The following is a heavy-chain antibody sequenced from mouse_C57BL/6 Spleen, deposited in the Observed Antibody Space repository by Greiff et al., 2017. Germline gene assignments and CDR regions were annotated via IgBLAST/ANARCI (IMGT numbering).Heavy chain of an antibody. CDR2: ISSGSSTN. CDR3: ARNYAMDY. Sequence: EVKVVESGGGLVKPGGSLKLSCAASGFTFSDYGMHWVRQAPEKGLEWVAYISSGSSTNYYADTVKGRFTISRENAKNTLFLQMTSLRSEDTAMYYCARNYAMDYWGQGTSVTVSS. CDR1: GFTFSDYG. J-gene: IGHJ4*01. V-gene: IGHV5-17*01.